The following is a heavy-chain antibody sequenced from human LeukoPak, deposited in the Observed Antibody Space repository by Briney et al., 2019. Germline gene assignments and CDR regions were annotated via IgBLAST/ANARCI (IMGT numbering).Heavy chain of an antibody. CDR3: ARETYYGTMDV. Sequence: PGGSLRLSCAASGLTFSSYWMSWVRQAPGKGLEWVANIKQDGSEKYYVDSVKGRFTISRDNAKNSLYLQMNSLRAEDTAVYYCARETYYGTMDVWGKGTTVTVSS. D-gene: IGHD3-22*01. CDR2: IKQDGSEK. J-gene: IGHJ6*04. CDR1: GLTFSSYW. V-gene: IGHV3-7*03.